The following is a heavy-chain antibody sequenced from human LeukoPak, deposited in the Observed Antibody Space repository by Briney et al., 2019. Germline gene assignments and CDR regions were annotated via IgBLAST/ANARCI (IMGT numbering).Heavy chain of an antibody. CDR3: AKADHYYYYMGV. J-gene: IGHJ6*03. CDR1: GFTFRSYA. CDR2: ISGSGGST. V-gene: IGHV3-23*01. Sequence: PGGSLRLSCAASGFTFRSYAMSWVRQAPGKGLEWVSAISGSGGSTYYADSVRGRLTISRDNSKNTLHLRMNSLRAEDTAVYYCAKADHYYYYMGVWGKGTTVTVSS.